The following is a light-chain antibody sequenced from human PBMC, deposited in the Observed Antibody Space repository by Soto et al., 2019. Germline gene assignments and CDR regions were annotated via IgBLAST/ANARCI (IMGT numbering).Light chain of an antibody. CDR1: SGDIGAYNY. Sequence: QAVVTQSPSASASPGQSVTISCTGSSGDIGAYNYVSWYQQHPGKAPKLIIYEVNKRPSGVPDRFSGSKSGITASLTVSGLQADDEADYFCGAHAGSNTWVFGGGTKVTVL. V-gene: IGLV2-8*01. J-gene: IGLJ3*02. CDR2: EVN. CDR3: GAHAGSNTWV.